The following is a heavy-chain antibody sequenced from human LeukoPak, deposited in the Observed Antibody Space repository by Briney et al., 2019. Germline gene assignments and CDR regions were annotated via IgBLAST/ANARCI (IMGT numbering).Heavy chain of an antibody. V-gene: IGHV1-2*02. Sequence: ASVKVSCKASGYTFTDYYLHWVRQAPGQGFEWMGWINPNNGDTNYAQKFQGRVTMTRDTSISTAHMEMSRLRSDDTAVYYCARANFLYCSSTTCLFDYWGQGTLVTVSS. J-gene: IGHJ4*02. CDR3: ARANFLYCSSTTCLFDY. CDR1: GYTFTDYY. CDR2: INPNNGDT. D-gene: IGHD2-2*01.